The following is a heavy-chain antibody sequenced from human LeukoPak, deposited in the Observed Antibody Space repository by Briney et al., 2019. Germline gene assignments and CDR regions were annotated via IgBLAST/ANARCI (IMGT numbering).Heavy chain of an antibody. CDR3: ARLAVPPGNRGWYYEH. Sequence: GGSLRLSCAASRFIFRNYWMSWVRRCPGEAREGVANINQGGSEKYYVDSVKARFTISRDNAKNSLDLQMNSLRVEDTAIYYCARLAVPPGNRGWYYEHWGQGTLVTVSS. D-gene: IGHD2-2*01. CDR1: RFIFRNYW. J-gene: IGHJ4*02. V-gene: IGHV3-7*03. CDR2: INQGGSEK.